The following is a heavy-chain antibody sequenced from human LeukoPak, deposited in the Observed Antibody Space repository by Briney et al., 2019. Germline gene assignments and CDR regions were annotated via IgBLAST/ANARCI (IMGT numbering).Heavy chain of an antibody. D-gene: IGHD3-10*01. CDR3: ARVSQSYYYGSGSWYFDY. J-gene: IGHJ4*02. Sequence: HGESLKISCKGSGYSFTSYWIGWVRQMPGKGLEWMGIIYPGDSDTRYSPSFQGQVTISADKSISTAYLQWSSLKASDTAMYYCARVSQSYYYGSGSWYFDYWGQGILVTVSS. CDR1: GYSFTSYW. V-gene: IGHV5-51*01. CDR2: IYPGDSDT.